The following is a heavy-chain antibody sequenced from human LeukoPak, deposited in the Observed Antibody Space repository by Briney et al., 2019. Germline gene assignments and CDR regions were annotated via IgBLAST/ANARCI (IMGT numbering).Heavy chain of an antibody. CDR3: ASANPTPRGINFDS. D-gene: IGHD3-10*01. J-gene: IGHJ4*02. V-gene: IGHV3-33*01. CDR1: GFTFTNYN. Sequence: GGSLRLSCAASGFTFTNYNMHWVRQAPGKGLEWVAIIWFDGSNKYYADSVKGRFTISRDSSKNILYLQMNSLRTDDTALYYCASANPTPRGINFDSWGQGTLVTVSS. CDR2: IWFDGSNK.